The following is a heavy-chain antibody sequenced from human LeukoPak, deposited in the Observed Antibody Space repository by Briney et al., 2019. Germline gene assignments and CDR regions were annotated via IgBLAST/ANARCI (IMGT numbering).Heavy chain of an antibody. CDR1: GLIFSSYW. CDR3: ARQETSSYNGAFDI. D-gene: IGHD5-24*01. Sequence: GGCLRLSCAASGLIFSSYWMSWVRQAPGKGLEWVANIKKDGSEMYYVDSVKGRFTISRDNAKNSLYLQMNSLRADDTAVYHCARQETSSYNGAFDIWGQGTMVTVSS. CDR2: IKKDGSEM. V-gene: IGHV3-7*01. J-gene: IGHJ3*02.